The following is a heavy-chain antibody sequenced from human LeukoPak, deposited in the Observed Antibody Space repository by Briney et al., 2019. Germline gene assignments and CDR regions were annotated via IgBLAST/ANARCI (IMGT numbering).Heavy chain of an antibody. V-gene: IGHV4-59*01. CDR1: GGSTTSYY. Sequence: SETLSLTCTVSGGSTTSYYWSWIRQPPGKGLEWIGYIYYSGSTNYNPSLKSRVAISIDTSKNQFSLKLRSVTAADTAVYYCARDNYYDSSGYSCPLDYWGQGTLVTVSS. J-gene: IGHJ4*02. D-gene: IGHD3-22*01. CDR3: ARDNYYDSSGYSCPLDY. CDR2: IYYSGST.